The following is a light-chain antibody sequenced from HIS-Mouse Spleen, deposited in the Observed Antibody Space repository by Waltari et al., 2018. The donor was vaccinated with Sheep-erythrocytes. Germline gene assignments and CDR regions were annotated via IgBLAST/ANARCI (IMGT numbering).Light chain of an antibody. CDR2: DVS. V-gene: IGLV2-11*01. CDR1: HSDVGVYNS. CDR3: CSYAGSYNHV. J-gene: IGLJ1*01. Sequence: QSALTQPRSVSGSPGQSVTISCTGTHSDVGVYNSVSMYQQHPGKAPKLMIYDVSKRPAGVPDRFSGSKSGNTASLTISGLQAEDEADYYCCSYAGSYNHVFATGTKVTVL.